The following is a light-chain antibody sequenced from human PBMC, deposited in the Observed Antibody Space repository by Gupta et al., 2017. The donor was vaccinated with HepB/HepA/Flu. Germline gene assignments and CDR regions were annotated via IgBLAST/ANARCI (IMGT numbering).Light chain of an antibody. CDR3: QQRTNWPPYT. Sequence: DIVWTQSPATLSLSPGDSATLSCRASQSVSSYLAWYQQKPGQAPRLLIYDTSNRATGIPARFSGSGSGTEFTLTISSLQPEDFAVYYCQQRTNWPPYTFGQETRLEIK. J-gene: IGKJ2*01. CDR1: QSVSSY. CDR2: DTS. V-gene: IGKV3-11*01.